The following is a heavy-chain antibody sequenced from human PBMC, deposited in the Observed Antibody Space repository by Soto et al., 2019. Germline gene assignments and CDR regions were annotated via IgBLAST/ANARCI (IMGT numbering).Heavy chain of an antibody. J-gene: IGHJ6*02. CDR3: ASRERYYYYGMDV. V-gene: IGHV4-4*03. Sequence: PPETLSPTCAVSGGSISSSNCLILVRHPPGKGLEWIGEIYHSGSTNYNPSLKSRVTISVDKSKNQFSLKLSSVTAADTAVYHCASRERYYYYGMDVWGQGTTVTVSS. CDR2: IYHSGST. CDR1: GGSISSSNC. D-gene: IGHD1-26*01.